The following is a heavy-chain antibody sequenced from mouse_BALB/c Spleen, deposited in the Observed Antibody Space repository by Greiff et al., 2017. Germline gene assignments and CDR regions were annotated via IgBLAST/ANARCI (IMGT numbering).Heavy chain of an antibody. V-gene: IGHV1S41*01. CDR3: ARWDYFDY. Sequence: DLVKPGASVKLSCKASGYTFTSYWINWIKQRPGQGLEWIGRIAPGSGSTYYNEMFKGKATLTVDTSSSTAYIQLSSLSSEDSAVYCCARWDYFDYWGQGTTLTVSS. CDR2: IAPGSGST. J-gene: IGHJ2*01. CDR1: GYTFTSYW.